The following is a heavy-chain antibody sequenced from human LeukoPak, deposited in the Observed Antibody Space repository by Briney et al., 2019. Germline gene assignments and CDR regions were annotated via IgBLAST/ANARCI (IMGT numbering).Heavy chain of an antibody. J-gene: IGHJ4*02. Sequence: GGSLRLSCAASGFSFSSYEMNWVRQAPGKGLEWVSYISSSGSIMYSADSVKGRFTISRDNAKNSLYLQMNSLRAEDTAIYYCPGQYSSSSVVDYWGQGTLVTVSS. CDR2: ISSSGSIM. V-gene: IGHV3-48*03. CDR1: GFSFSSYE. D-gene: IGHD6-6*01. CDR3: PGQYSSSSVVDY.